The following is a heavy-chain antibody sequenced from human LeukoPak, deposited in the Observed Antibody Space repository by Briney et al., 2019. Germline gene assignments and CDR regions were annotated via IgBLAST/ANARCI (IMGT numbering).Heavy chain of an antibody. CDR2: IYYSGST. Sequence: SETLSLTCTVSGVSISSGDYYWSWIRQPPGKGLEWIGYIYYSGSTYYNPSLKSRVTISVDTSKNQFSLKLSSVTAADTAVYYCARSPYYDDTYYYYYGMDVWGQGTTVTVSS. CDR3: ARSPYYDDTYYYYYGMDV. J-gene: IGHJ6*02. D-gene: IGHD3-22*01. V-gene: IGHV4-30-4*01. CDR1: GVSISSGDYY.